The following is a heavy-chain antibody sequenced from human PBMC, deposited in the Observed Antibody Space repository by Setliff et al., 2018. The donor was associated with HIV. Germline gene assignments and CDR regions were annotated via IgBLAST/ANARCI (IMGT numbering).Heavy chain of an antibody. CDR3: AGSSAWYRGTDF. D-gene: IGHD6-19*01. CDR2: INHSGST. J-gene: IGHJ1*01. V-gene: IGHV4-34*01. CDR1: GGSFSGYY. Sequence: SETLSLTCAVYGGSFSGYYWSWIRQPPGKGLEWIGEINHSGSTNYNPSLKSRVTISVDRSKNQFSLRLNSVTAADTAVYYCAGSSAWYRGTDFWGRGTLVTVS.